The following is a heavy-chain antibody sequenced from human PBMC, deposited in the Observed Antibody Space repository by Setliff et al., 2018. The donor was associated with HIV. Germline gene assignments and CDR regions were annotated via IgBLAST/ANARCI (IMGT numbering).Heavy chain of an antibody. CDR1: GYTFTKYG. V-gene: IGHV1-18*01. CDR2: ISAYNGNT. D-gene: IGHD2-2*01. CDR3: ASDIAVIPAASQVGGFDI. J-gene: IGHJ3*02. Sequence: ASVKVSCKASGYTFTKYGVSWVRQAPGQGLEWMGWISAYNGNTNYAQKFQGRVTITRDTSISTTYMELSRLTSDDTAVYYCASDIAVIPAASQVGGFDIWGQGTMVTVSS.